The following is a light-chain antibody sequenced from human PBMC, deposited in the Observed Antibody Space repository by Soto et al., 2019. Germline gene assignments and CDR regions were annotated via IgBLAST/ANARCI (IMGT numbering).Light chain of an antibody. Sequence: DIQMTQSPSSLSASVGDRVTIPCRASQSIGSYLNWYQQKPGKAPNLLIHGGSILQSGVPPRFSGGGGGTDFTLTISSLQPDDFAVYFCQQYKIWPLWTFGQGTKVDIK. CDR1: QSIGSY. V-gene: IGKV1-39*01. CDR3: QQYKIWPLWT. CDR2: GGS. J-gene: IGKJ1*01.